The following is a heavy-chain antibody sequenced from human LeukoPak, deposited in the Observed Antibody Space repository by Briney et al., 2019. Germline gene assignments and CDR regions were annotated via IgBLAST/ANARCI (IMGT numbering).Heavy chain of an antibody. V-gene: IGHV1-24*01. CDR3: ARGPRGLDAFDI. CDR1: GYTLTELS. CDR2: FDPEDGET. Sequence: ASVKVSCKVSGYTLTELSMHWVRQAPGKGLEWMGGFDPEDGETIYAQKFQGRVTMTEDTSTDTAYMELSSLRSEDTAAYYCARGPRGLDAFDIWGQGTMVTVSS. J-gene: IGHJ3*02.